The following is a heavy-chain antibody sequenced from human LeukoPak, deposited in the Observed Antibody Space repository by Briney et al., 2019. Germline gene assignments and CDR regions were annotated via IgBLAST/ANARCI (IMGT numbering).Heavy chain of an antibody. CDR3: AREVAGTPWIDY. V-gene: IGHV4-39*02. Sequence: PSETLSLTCTVSGGSISSNSYYWSWIRQPPGKGLEWIGNIYYNGGTYNNPSLKSRVTISVDTSKNQFSLKLNSVTATDTAVYYCAREVAGTPWIDYWGQGTLVTVSS. CDR1: GGSISSNSYY. J-gene: IGHJ4*02. D-gene: IGHD6-19*01. CDR2: IYYNGGT.